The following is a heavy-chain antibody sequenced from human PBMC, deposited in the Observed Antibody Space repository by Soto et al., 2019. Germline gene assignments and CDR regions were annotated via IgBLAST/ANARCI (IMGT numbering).Heavy chain of an antibody. Sequence: QVQLVESGGGVVQPGRSLRLSCAASGFTFSSYGMHWVRQAPGKGLEWVAVISYDGSNKYYADSVKGRFTISRDNSKNTLYLQMNSLRAEDTAVYYFAKRKEGCFWGQGTMVTVSS. D-gene: IGHD3-10*02. CDR3: AKRKEGCF. CDR1: GFTFSSYG. J-gene: IGHJ3*01. CDR2: ISYDGSNK. V-gene: IGHV3-30*18.